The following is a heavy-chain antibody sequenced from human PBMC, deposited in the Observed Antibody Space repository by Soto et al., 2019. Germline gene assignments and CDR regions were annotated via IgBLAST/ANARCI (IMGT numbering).Heavy chain of an antibody. V-gene: IGHV1-18*01. D-gene: IGHD4-17*01. CDR2: FSAYNGKT. CDR3: ARVGDYGDYVPFYGMDV. J-gene: IGHJ6*02. CDR1: GYTFTSYG. Sequence: QVQLVQSGAEVKKPGASVKVSCKASGYTFTSYGISWVRQATGQGLEWMGWFSAYNGKTNYAHKLHGKDTMTTDTSTSKDYMERRSLRSDDTAVYYCARVGDYGDYVPFYGMDVWGQGTTVTVSS.